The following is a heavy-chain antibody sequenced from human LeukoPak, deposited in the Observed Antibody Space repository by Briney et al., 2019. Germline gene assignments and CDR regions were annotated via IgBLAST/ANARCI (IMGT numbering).Heavy chain of an antibody. CDR1: GGSFSGYY. CDR2: INHSGST. Sequence: SETLSLTCAVYGGSFSGYYWSWIRQPPGKGLEWIGEINHSGSTNYNPSLKSRVTISVDTSKNQFSLKLSSVTAADTAVYYCARDISIWENYYGMDVWGQGTTVTVPS. D-gene: IGHD3-3*02. V-gene: IGHV4-34*01. CDR3: ARDISIWENYYGMDV. J-gene: IGHJ6*02.